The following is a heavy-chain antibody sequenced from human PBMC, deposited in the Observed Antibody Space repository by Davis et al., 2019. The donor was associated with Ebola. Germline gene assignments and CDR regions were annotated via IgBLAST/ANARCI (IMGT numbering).Heavy chain of an antibody. J-gene: IGHJ3*02. CDR2: ISGSGKTT. CDR3: AIPHTFTGAFDI. V-gene: IGHV3-23*01. Sequence: GESLKISCAASGLNFSHYAMTWVRQAPGKGLEWVSSISGSGKTTYYADSVEGRFTISRDNSKNTLYLQMSSLGAEDTAIYYCAIPHTFTGAFDIWGQGTMVTVSS. CDR1: GLNFSHYA. D-gene: IGHD2/OR15-2a*01.